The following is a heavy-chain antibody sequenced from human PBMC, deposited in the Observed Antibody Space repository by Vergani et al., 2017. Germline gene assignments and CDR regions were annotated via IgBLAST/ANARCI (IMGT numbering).Heavy chain of an antibody. Sequence: EVQLLESGGGLVQPGGSLRLSCAASGFTFSSYAMSWVRQAPGKGLEWVLAISGSGGSTYYADSVKGRFTISRDNSKNTLYLQMNSLRAEDTAVYYCAKDATYYDFWSGYYTGYYYYYYMDVWGKGTTVTVSS. CDR3: AKDATYYDFWSGYYTGYYYYYYMDV. V-gene: IGHV3-23*01. D-gene: IGHD3-3*01. J-gene: IGHJ6*03. CDR1: GFTFSSYA. CDR2: ISGSGGST.